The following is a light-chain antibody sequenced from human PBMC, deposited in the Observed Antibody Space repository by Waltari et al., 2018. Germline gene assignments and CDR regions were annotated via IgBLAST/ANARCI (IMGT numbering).Light chain of an antibody. Sequence: DIQMTQSPSSLSASVGDRVTITCRASQTINTFLNWYQQKPGNAPKPLIYAASNLHSGVPSRFSGSGSGTAFTLTISSLQPEDFATYYCQQNYSNIIAFGQGTRLDFK. CDR3: QQNYSNIIA. J-gene: IGKJ5*01. V-gene: IGKV1-39*01. CDR2: AAS. CDR1: QTINTF.